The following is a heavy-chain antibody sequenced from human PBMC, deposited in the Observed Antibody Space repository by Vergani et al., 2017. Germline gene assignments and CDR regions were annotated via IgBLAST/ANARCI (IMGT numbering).Heavy chain of an antibody. CDR2: MNGDGDTT. J-gene: IGHJ5*02. Sequence: EVELVESGGGLVQPGGSLRLSCAASGFTFNEYWMHWARQVPGKGLVWVSGMNGDGDTTSYADCVKGRFTISRDNAKNTLFLQMNSLRAEDTAVYYCARARKFRFGVVWENWFDPWGQGTLITVSS. CDR1: GFTFNEYW. V-gene: IGHV3-74*01. CDR3: ARARKFRFGVVWENWFDP. D-gene: IGHD3-3*01.